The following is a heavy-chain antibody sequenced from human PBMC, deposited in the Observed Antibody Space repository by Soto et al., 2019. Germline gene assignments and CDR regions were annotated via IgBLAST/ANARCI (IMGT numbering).Heavy chain of an antibody. D-gene: IGHD6-6*01. Sequence: QVQLVQSGGEVKKPGASVKVSCKTSGYSFTTYGISWVRQAPGQGLEWMGWISAYNGNTNYAQKLQGRVTSTTVTSTSTAYMELRSLRSDDTAGYYCAREAPAPYYYYVMDVWGQGSKVTVSS. J-gene: IGHJ6*02. CDR1: GYSFTTYG. V-gene: IGHV1-18*01. CDR2: ISAYNGNT. CDR3: AREAPAPYYYYVMDV.